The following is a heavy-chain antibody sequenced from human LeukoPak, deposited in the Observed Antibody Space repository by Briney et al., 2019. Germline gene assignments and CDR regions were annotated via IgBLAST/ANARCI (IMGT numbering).Heavy chain of an antibody. CDR3: AKVLYGDYTVPDY. CDR2: ISYDGSNK. J-gene: IGHJ4*02. V-gene: IGHV3-30*18. D-gene: IGHD4-17*01. CDR1: GFTFSSYG. Sequence: GRSLRPSCAASGFTFSSYGMHWVRQAPGKGLEWVAVISYDGSNKYYADSVKGRFTISRDNSKNTLYLQMNSRRAEDTAVYYCAKVLYGDYTVPDYWGQGTLVTVSS.